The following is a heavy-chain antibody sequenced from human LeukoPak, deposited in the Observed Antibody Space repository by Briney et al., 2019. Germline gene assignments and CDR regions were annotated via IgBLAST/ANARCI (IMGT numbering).Heavy chain of an antibody. Sequence: PSETLSLTCAVSGGSISSSNWWGWVRQPPGKGLEWIGEIYHSGSTNYNSSLKSRDTISVDKSKNQFSLKLSSVTAADTAVYYCARDRPRYSSGWNRDYWGQGTLVTVSS. CDR3: ARDRPRYSSGWNRDY. CDR1: GGSISSSNW. CDR2: IYHSGST. V-gene: IGHV4-4*02. D-gene: IGHD6-19*01. J-gene: IGHJ4*02.